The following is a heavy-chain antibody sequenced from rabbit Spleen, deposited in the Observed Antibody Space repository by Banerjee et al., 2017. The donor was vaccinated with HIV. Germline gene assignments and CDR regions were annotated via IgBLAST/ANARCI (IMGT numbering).Heavy chain of an antibody. V-gene: IGHV1S40*01. CDR3: ARDTGTSFSTYGMDL. CDR2: IDAGSSGFT. CDR1: GVSFSISSY. Sequence: QSLEESGGDLVKPGASLTLTCTASGVSFSISSYMCWVRQAPGKGLEWIACIDAGSSGFTYFATWAKGRFTCSKTSSTTVTLQMTSLTAADTATYFCARDTGTSFSTYGMDLWGPGTLVTVS. J-gene: IGHJ6*01. D-gene: IGHD8-1*01.